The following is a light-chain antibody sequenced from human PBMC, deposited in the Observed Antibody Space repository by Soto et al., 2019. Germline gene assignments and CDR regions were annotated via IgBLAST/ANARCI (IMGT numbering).Light chain of an antibody. CDR3: QQYNSYSRKT. CDR2: DAS. CDR1: QSISSW. V-gene: IGKV1-5*01. Sequence: DIQMTQSPSTLSASVGDRVTITCRASQSISSWLAWYQQKPGKAPKLLIYDASSLESGVPSRFSGSGSGTEFTLTISSLQPDDFATYYCQQYNSYSRKTFXQGTKVDIK. J-gene: IGKJ1*01.